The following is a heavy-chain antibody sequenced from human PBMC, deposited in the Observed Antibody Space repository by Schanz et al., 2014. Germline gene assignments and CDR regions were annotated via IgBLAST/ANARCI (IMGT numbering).Heavy chain of an antibody. V-gene: IGHV4-39*01. CDR2: IYHSGST. D-gene: IGHD6-13*01. J-gene: IGHJ4*02. CDR1: GGSISSSSYF. Sequence: QLQLQESGPGLVKPSETLSLTCTVSGGSISSSSYFWGWIRQPPGKGLEWIGSIYHSGSTYNNPSHKSRLPRSGDTSKTQFPLKLSSVTAADTALYYCARHMGRLSSSRGNYFDYWGQGTLVTVSS. CDR3: ARHMGRLSSSRGNYFDY.